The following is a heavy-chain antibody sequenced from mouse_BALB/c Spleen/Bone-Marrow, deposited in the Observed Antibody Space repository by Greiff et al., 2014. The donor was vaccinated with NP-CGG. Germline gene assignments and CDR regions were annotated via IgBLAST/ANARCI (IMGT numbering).Heavy chain of an antibody. J-gene: IGHJ2*01. Sequence: VQLQQSGAALVKPGASVKLSCTASGFNIKDTYMHWVKQRPEQGLEWIGRIDPANGNTEYDPKFQGKATITADTSSNTAYLQLSSLTSEDTAVYYCANYYYGSHFDYWGQGTTLTVSS. CDR2: IDPANGNT. CDR1: GFNIKDTY. D-gene: IGHD1-1*01. V-gene: IGHV14-3*02. CDR3: ANYYYGSHFDY.